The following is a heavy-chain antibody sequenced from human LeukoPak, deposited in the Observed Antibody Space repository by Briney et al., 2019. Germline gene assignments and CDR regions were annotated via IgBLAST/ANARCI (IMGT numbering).Heavy chain of an antibody. CDR2: MSSSGSMT. CDR3: AKRGAYSPPY. J-gene: IGHJ4*02. CDR1: GFSFSNYE. V-gene: IGHV3-48*03. D-gene: IGHD5-18*01. Sequence: GGSLRLSCAASGFSFSNYEMNWVRQTPGKGLEWVSYMSSSGSMTWYADSVKGRFTISRDNAKRSLYLQMNSLRVEDTAVYYCAKRGAYSPPYWGQGTLVTVSS.